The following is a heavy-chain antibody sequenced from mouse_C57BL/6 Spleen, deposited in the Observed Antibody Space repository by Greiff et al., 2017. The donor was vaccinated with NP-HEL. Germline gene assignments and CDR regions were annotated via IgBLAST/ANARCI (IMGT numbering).Heavy chain of an antibody. J-gene: IGHJ4*01. CDR2: ISDGGSYT. CDR1: GFTFSSYA. V-gene: IGHV5-4*01. D-gene: IGHD2-1*01. Sequence: DVMLVESGGGLVKPGGSLKLSCAASGFTFSSYAMSWVRQTPEKRLEWVATISDGGSYTYYPDNVKGRFTISRDNAKNNLYLQMSHLKSEDTAMYYCARDYGNDAMDYWGQGTSVTVSS. CDR3: ARDYGNDAMDY.